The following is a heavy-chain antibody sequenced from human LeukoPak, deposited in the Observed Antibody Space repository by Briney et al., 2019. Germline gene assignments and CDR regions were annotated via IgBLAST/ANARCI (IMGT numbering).Heavy chain of an antibody. J-gene: IGHJ4*02. V-gene: IGHV3-30*02. CDR2: IRYDGRNK. D-gene: IGHD4-11*01. CDR3: TKLAAVSADY. CDR1: GFTFRDYD. Sequence: GGSLRLSCAVSGFTFRDYDMYWVRQAPGKGLECVAFIRYDGRNKLYADSVKGRFTISRDNSENTLYLQMNSLRVEDTAVYYCTKLAAVSADYWGRGTLVTVSS.